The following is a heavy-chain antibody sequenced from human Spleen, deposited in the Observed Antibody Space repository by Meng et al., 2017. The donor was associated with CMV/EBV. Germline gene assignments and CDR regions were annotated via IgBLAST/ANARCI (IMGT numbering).Heavy chain of an antibody. Sequence: CECFGFSFDMAWIGWVRGMPRECAEWMGMMYPGDSDTGYSPSFHGQVTISSDKSISTVYLQWSSLKASDSAMYYCEGLKNGADSWCDYWGQGTLVTVSS. CDR1: GFSFDMAW. D-gene: IGHD4/OR15-4a*01. CDR2: MYPGDSDT. J-gene: IGHJ4*02. V-gene: IGHV5-51*01. CDR3: EGLKNGADSWCDY.